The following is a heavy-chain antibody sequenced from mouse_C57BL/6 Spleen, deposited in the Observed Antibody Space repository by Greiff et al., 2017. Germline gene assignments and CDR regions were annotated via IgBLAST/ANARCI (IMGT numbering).Heavy chain of an antibody. D-gene: IGHD1-1*01. CDR2: IWSDGST. Sequence: VQVVESGPGLVAPSQSLSITCTVSGFSLTSYGVHWVRQPPGKGLEWLVVIWSDGSTTYNSALKSRLSISKDNSKSQVFLKMNSLQTDDTAMYYCARHADYYGSSYGYFDVWGTGTTVTVSS. CDR1: GFSLTSYG. J-gene: IGHJ1*03. V-gene: IGHV2-6-1*01. CDR3: ARHADYYGSSYGYFDV.